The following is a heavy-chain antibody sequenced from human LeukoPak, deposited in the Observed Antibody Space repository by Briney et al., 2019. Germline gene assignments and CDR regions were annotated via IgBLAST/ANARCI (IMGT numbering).Heavy chain of an antibody. CDR1: GASININNYY. J-gene: IGHJ4*02. D-gene: IGHD5/OR15-5a*01. CDR2: IYYSGSS. Sequence: SETLSLTCSVSGASININNYYWSWIRQHPGKGLEWIGYIYYSGSSYYTPSLQSRVRLSVDTSKNQFSLRLSSVTAADTAVYYCASLVYDDLHYFDYWGQGSLVTVSS. CDR3: ASLVYDDLHYFDY. V-gene: IGHV4-31*03.